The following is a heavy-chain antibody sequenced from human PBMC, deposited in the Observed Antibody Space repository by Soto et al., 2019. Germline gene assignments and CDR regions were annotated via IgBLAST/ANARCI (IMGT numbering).Heavy chain of an antibody. J-gene: IGHJ4*02. V-gene: IGHV1-69*01. CDR1: GGTFSSYA. CDR3: AREGGTYYYDSSGYYYGGYFDY. Sequence: QVQLVQSGAEVKKPGSSVKVSCKASGGTFSSYAISWVRQAPGQGLEWMGGIIPIFGTANYAQKFQGRVKITADESTSTAYMELSSLRSEDTAVYYCAREGGTYYYDSSGYYYGGYFDYWGQGTLVTVSS. CDR2: IIPIFGTA. D-gene: IGHD3-22*01.